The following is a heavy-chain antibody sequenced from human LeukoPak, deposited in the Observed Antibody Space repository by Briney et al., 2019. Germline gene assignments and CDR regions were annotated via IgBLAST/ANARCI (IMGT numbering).Heavy chain of an antibody. Sequence: ASVKVSCKASGYTFTSYYMHWVRQAPGQGLEWMGILNPSGGSTSYAQKFQGRVTMTRDTSTSTVYMELSSLRSEDTAVYYCLVLGYCSGGSCPPNAFDIWGQGTMVTVSS. D-gene: IGHD2-15*01. CDR2: LNPSGGST. J-gene: IGHJ3*02. CDR1: GYTFTSYY. CDR3: LVLGYCSGGSCPPNAFDI. V-gene: IGHV1-46*01.